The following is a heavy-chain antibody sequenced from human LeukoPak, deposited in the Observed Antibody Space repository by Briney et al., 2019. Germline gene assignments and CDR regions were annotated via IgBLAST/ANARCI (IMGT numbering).Heavy chain of an antibody. J-gene: IGHJ4*02. CDR3: ARGSGWLDY. CDR1: GFTLTYS. CDR2: INQDGSER. Sequence: GGPLRLSCAASGFTLTYSMSWVRQVPGKGLEWVATINQDGSERQHVDSVKGRFSISRDNPKNSLYLQMDSLRAEDTAIYYCARGSGWLDYWGQGTLVTVSS. D-gene: IGHD6-19*01. V-gene: IGHV3-7*01.